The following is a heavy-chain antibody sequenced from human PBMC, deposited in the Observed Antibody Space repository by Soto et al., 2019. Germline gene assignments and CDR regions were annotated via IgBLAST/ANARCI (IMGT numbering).Heavy chain of an antibody. CDR1: DGSISSRVW. CDR2: IYHDGTT. CDR3: ARHPGSWQQLLT. V-gene: IGHV4-4*02. D-gene: IGHD6-13*01. J-gene: IGHJ5*02. Sequence: QVQLQESGPGLVKPSGTLSLTCAVSDGSISSRVWWSWVGQPPGKGLEWIGEIYHDGTTNYNPSLKRRVIIAIDKSNNEFSLKVNSVTAADSAVYFCARHPGSWQQLLTWGQGTLVTVST.